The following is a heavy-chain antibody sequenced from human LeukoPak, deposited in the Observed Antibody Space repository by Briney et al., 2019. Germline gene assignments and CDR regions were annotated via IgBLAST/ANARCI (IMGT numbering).Heavy chain of an antibody. V-gene: IGHV3-23*01. CDR1: GFTFSSYA. J-gene: IGHJ6*02. D-gene: IGHD4-17*01. CDR3: AKDFTVIYYYYGMDV. Sequence: PGGSLRLSCAASGFTFSSYAMSWVRQATGKGLEWVSAISGSGGSTYYSDSVKGRFTISRDNSKNTLYLQMNSLRAEDTAVYYCAKDFTVIYYYYGMDVWGQGTTVTVSS. CDR2: ISGSGGST.